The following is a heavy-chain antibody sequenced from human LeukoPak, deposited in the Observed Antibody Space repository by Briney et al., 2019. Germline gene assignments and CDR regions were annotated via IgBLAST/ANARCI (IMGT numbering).Heavy chain of an antibody. V-gene: IGHV6-1*01. CDR3: AKNYGDSNWFDP. CDR2: TYYRSNWFN. CDR1: GDSVSSNSAA. J-gene: IGHJ5*02. Sequence: SQTLSLTCAISGDSVSSNSAAWNWIRQSPSRGLEWLGRTYYRSNWFNDFALSVKSRITINPDTSKNQFSLQLNSVTPEDTAVYYCAKNYGDSNWFDPWGQGTPVTVSS. D-gene: IGHD4-17*01.